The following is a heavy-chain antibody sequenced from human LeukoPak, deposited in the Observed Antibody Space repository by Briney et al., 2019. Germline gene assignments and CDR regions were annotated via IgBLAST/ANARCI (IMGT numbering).Heavy chain of an antibody. Sequence: GGSLRLSCAASGFTFSSYGMHWVRQAPGKGLEWVAFIRYDGSNKHYADYVRARFTLSRDNSKNTMYLQMNTLRAEDTAVYYCATGYSSGWYSRLDYWGQGTLVTVSS. CDR3: ATGYSSGWYSRLDY. V-gene: IGHV3-30*02. CDR2: IRYDGSNK. D-gene: IGHD6-19*01. J-gene: IGHJ4*02. CDR1: GFTFSSYG.